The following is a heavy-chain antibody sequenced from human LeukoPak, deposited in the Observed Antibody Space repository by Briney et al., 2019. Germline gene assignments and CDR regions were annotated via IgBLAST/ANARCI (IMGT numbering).Heavy chain of an antibody. J-gene: IGHJ6*03. Sequence: SETLSLTCTVSGGSISPYYWSWIRQPPGKGLEWIGYIYYSGSTNYNPSLKSRVTISVETSKNQFSLKLSSVTAADTAVYYCARGSGGDYVGYYYYYMDVWGKGTTVTISS. CDR2: IYYSGST. D-gene: IGHD4-17*01. CDR3: ARGSGGDYVGYYYYYMDV. V-gene: IGHV4-59*01. CDR1: GGSISPYY.